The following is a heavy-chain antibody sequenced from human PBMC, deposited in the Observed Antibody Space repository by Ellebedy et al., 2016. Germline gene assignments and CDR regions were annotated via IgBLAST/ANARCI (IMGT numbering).Heavy chain of an antibody. CDR2: LSGSGPKT. D-gene: IGHD2-21*01. CDR1: RFTFKTYA. CDR3: AKHETDGDYYFDL. Sequence: GGSLRLSXAASRFTFKTYAMSWVRQAPGEGLEWVSTLSGSGPKTYYADSVQGRFTISRDNSKSTLYLQMNSLRAEDTAVYYCAKHETDGDYYFDLWGRGTLVTVSS. V-gene: IGHV3-23*01. J-gene: IGHJ2*01.